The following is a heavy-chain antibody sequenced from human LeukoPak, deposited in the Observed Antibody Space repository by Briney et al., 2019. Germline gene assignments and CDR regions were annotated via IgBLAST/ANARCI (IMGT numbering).Heavy chain of an antibody. CDR3: ARASGFNYYYYYMDV. D-gene: IGHD6-25*01. CDR1: GGSISSYY. CDR2: IYYSGST. Sequence: SETLSLTCTVSGGSISSYYWSWLRQPPGKGLEGIGYIYYSGSTNYNPSLKSRVTISVDTSKNQFSLKLSSVTAADTAVYYCARASGFNYYYYYMDVWGKGTTVTISS. V-gene: IGHV4-59*01. J-gene: IGHJ6*03.